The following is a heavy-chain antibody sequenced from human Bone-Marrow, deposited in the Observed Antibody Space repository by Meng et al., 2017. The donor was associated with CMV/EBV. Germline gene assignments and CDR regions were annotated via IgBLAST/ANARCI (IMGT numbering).Heavy chain of an antibody. CDR1: GYTFTGYY. CDR3: ARDEQQHHGPSDY. Sequence: ASVKVSCKASGYTFTGYYINWVRQAPGQGLEWMGWINPNSGGTEYAQRFQGRVTMTRDTSISTAYMELSRLRSDDTAVYYCARDEQQHHGPSDYWGQGTLVTGSS. V-gene: IGHV1-2*02. J-gene: IGHJ4*02. CDR2: INPNSGGT. D-gene: IGHD6-13*01.